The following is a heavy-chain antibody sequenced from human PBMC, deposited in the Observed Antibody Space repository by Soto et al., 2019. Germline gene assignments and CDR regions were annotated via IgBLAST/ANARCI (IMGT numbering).Heavy chain of an antibody. CDR2: ISGSGGST. CDR3: AKLETPISSYYDFWSGYYYYYMDV. J-gene: IGHJ6*03. D-gene: IGHD3-3*01. V-gene: IGHV3-23*01. CDR1: GFTFSSYA. Sequence: GGSLRLSCAASGFTFSSYAMSWVRQAPGKGLEWVSAISGSGGSTYYADSVKGRFTISRDNSKNTLYLQMNSLRAEDTAVYYCAKLETPISSYYDFWSGYYYYYMDVWGKGTTVTVSS.